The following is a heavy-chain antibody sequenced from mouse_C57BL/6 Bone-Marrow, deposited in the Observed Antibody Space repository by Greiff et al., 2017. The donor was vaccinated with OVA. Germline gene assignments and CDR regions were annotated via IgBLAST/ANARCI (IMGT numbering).Heavy chain of an antibody. V-gene: IGHV1-61*01. CDR1: GYTFTSYW. J-gene: IGHJ1*03. D-gene: IGHD3-2*02. Sequence: VKLQQPGAELVRPGSSVKLSCKASGYTFTSYWMDWVKQRPGQGLEWIGNIYPSDSGTHYNQKFKDKATLTVDKSSSTAYMQLSSLTSEDSAVYYCARVRPYWYFDVWGTGTTVTVSS. CDR3: ARVRPYWYFDV. CDR2: IYPSDSGT.